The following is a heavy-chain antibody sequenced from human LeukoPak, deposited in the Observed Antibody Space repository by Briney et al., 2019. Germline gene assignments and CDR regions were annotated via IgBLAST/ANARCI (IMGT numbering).Heavy chain of an antibody. CDR3: ARVSIVGATYDY. J-gene: IGHJ4*02. Sequence: PSETLSLTCTVSGGSISGSISGHYWNWIRQPPGKALEWIGFIYYSGSTNYNPSLKSRVTISVDTSKNQFSLKVSSVTAADTAVYYCARVSIVGATYDYWGQGTLVTVSS. CDR1: GGSISGSISGHY. V-gene: IGHV4-61*08. D-gene: IGHD1-26*01. CDR2: IYYSGST.